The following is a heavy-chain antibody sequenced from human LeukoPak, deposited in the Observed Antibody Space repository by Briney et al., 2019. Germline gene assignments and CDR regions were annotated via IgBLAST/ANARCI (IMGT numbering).Heavy chain of an antibody. D-gene: IGHD1-26*01. CDR1: GYTFTAYS. Sequence: GASVKVSCKASGYTFTAYSVHWVRQAPRQGPEWMGWINPNTGGTNFAQRFQGRVTLTTDTSISTAYMELSRLRSDDTAVYYCARDPEVGSGHWGQGTLVTVSS. J-gene: IGHJ4*02. V-gene: IGHV1-2*02. CDR2: INPNTGGT. CDR3: ARDPEVGSGH.